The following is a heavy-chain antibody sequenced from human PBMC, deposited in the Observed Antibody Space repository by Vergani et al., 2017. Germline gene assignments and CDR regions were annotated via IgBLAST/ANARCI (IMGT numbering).Heavy chain of an antibody. CDR2: SKSDGSIT. CDR3: VRARCSGPCFMSNWFDS. Sequence: EVQLVESGGGLIHPGGSLRLSCEGSGFSFSGYWMHWVRHSPEKGLVWVSRSKSDGSITNYADSVKCRFTISRDNAKHTLYLEMNSLRGDDTAIYYCVRARCSGPCFMSNWFDSWGQGTLVTVSS. V-gene: IGHV3-74*01. J-gene: IGHJ5*01. D-gene: IGHD5-12*01. CDR1: GFSFSGYW.